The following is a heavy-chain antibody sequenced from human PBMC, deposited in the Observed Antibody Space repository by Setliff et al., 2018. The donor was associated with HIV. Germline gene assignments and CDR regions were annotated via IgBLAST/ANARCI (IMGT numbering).Heavy chain of an antibody. CDR2: IIPIFGTA. Sequence: GASVNVSRLVCVWTFSSYAIRWVRPAPGQGLEWMGRIIPIFGTANYAQKFQGRVTITADKSTSTAYMALSSLRSEDTAVYYCARDPGEGGGGFLDWTIGYYYYMDVWGKGATVTVS. CDR3: ARDPGEGGGGFLDWTIGYYYYMDV. CDR1: VWTFSSYA. J-gene: IGHJ6*03. V-gene: IGHV1-69*06. D-gene: IGHD3-3*01.